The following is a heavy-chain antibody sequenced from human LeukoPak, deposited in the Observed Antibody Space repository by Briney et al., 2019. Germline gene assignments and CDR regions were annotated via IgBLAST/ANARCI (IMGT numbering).Heavy chain of an antibody. V-gene: IGHV3-66*01. CDR2: VYSSGST. J-gene: IGHJ4*02. CDR3: ARGYGDYGVYFDY. D-gene: IGHD4-17*01. Sequence: PGGSLRLSCAASGFTVSSYYMTWVRQAPGKGLEWVSIVYSSGSTNYANSVKGRFTISRDKSKNTLYLQTNSLRVEDTAVYYCARGYGDYGVYFDYWGQGTLVTVSS. CDR1: GFTVSSYY.